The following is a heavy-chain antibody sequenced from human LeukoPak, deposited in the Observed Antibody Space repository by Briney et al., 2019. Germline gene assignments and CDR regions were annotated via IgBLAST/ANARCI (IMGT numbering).Heavy chain of an antibody. Sequence: SGPTLVKPTQTLTLTCTFSGFSLSTSGVGVGWIRQPPGKALEWLALIYWDDDKRYSPSLKSRLTITKDTSKNQVVLTMTNMDPVDTATYYCARQRDRLDMELPFDYWGQGTLVTVSS. V-gene: IGHV2-5*02. CDR2: IYWDDDK. J-gene: IGHJ4*02. D-gene: IGHD1-7*01. CDR3: ARQRDRLDMELPFDY. CDR1: GFSLSTSGVG.